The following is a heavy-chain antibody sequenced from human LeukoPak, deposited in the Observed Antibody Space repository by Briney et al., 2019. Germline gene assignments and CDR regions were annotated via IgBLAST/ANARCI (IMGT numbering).Heavy chain of an antibody. CDR1: GFTFSSYV. D-gene: IGHD2-15*01. V-gene: IGHV3-30*04. Sequence: GGSLRLSCAASGFTFSSYVMHWARQAPGKGLEWVAIISYDGSNEYYADSVKGRFTISRDNSKNTLYLQMNSLRAEDTAVYYCAREVEDIGMDVWGKGTTVTISS. CDR3: AREVEDIGMDV. J-gene: IGHJ6*04. CDR2: ISYDGSNE.